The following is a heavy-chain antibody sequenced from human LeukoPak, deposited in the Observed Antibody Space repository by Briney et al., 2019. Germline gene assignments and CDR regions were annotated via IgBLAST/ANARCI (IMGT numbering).Heavy chain of an antibody. D-gene: IGHD4-17*01. J-gene: IGHJ4*02. V-gene: IGHV4-59*01. CDR3: AGAHDYGDYYFDY. CDR2: IYYSGST. Sequence: PSETLSLTCTVSGGSISSYYWSWIRQPPGKGLEWIGYIYYSGSTNYNPSLKSRVTISVDTSKNQFSLKLSSVTAADTAVYYCAGAHDYGDYYFDYWGQRTLVTVSS. CDR1: GGSISSYY.